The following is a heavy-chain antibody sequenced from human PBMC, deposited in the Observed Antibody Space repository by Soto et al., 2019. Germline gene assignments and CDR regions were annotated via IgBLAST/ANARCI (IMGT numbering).Heavy chain of an antibody. CDR3: ARAFGSTDY. CDR1: GYTFSSYV. CDR2: ISGYNSIT. Sequence: QVQLVQSGAEVKKPGASVKVSCEASGYTFSSYVISWVRQAPGQGCEWMGWISGYNSITRYAQKFQGRVTMTTDTSTSTAYMELRSLRSDDTAVYYCARAFGSTDYWGQGTLVTVSS. V-gene: IGHV1-18*01. D-gene: IGHD6-13*01. J-gene: IGHJ4*02.